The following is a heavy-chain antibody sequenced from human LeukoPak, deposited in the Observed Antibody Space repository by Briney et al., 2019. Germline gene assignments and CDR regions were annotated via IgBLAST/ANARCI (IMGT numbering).Heavy chain of an antibody. V-gene: IGHV4-39*07. D-gene: IGHD6-13*01. CDR3: AREYRSSWYLNWFDP. CDR2: IYYSGST. J-gene: IGHJ5*02. CDR1: GGSISSSSYY. Sequence: SETLSLTCTVSGGSISSSSYYWGWIRQPPGKALEWIGNIYYSGSTYYSPSLKSRVTISVDTSKNQFSLKLSSVTAADTAVYYCAREYRSSWYLNWFDPWGQGTLVTVSS.